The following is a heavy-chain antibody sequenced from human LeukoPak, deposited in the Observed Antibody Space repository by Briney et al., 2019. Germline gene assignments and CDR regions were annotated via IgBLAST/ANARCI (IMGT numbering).Heavy chain of an antibody. Sequence: GRSLRLSCAASGFTFSSYSMNWVRQAPGKGLEWVSSISSSSSYIYYADSVKGRFTISRDNAKNSLYLQMNSLRAEDTAVYYCARDTAMVADAFDIWGQGTMVTVSS. D-gene: IGHD5-18*01. CDR2: ISSSSSYI. CDR3: ARDTAMVADAFDI. CDR1: GFTFSSYS. V-gene: IGHV3-21*01. J-gene: IGHJ3*02.